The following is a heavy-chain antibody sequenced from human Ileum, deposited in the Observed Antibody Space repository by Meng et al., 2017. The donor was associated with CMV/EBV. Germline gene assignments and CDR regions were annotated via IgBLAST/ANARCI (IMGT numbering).Heavy chain of an antibody. Sequence: GGSLRLSCTGSGFTFSAYTMHWVRQAPGKGLEWVSSISATSAYRHYVDSVKGRFTISRDNVKNSMYLQMDSLRAEDTAVYYCTRGGSWFDPWGQGTLVTVSS. D-gene: IGHD3-10*01. J-gene: IGHJ5*02. V-gene: IGHV3-21*01. CDR1: GFTFSAYT. CDR2: ISATSAYR. CDR3: TRGGSWFDP.